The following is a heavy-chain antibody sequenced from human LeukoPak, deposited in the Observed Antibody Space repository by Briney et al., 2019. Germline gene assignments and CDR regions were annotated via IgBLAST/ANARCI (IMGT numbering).Heavy chain of an antibody. CDR1: GFTFSNYY. Sequence: GGSLRLSCAASGFTFSNYYMSWVRQAPGKGLEWVANIKQDGSEKYYVDSVKGRFTISRDNAKNSLYLQMNNLRAEDTAVYYCARDSDPYYYGSGSYGYWGQGTLVTVSS. V-gene: IGHV3-7*01. CDR3: ARDSDPYYYGSGSYGY. J-gene: IGHJ4*02. CDR2: IKQDGSEK. D-gene: IGHD3-10*01.